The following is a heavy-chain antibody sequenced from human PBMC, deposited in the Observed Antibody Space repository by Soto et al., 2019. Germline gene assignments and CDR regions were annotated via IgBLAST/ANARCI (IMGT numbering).Heavy chain of an antibody. V-gene: IGHV4-59*08. J-gene: IGHJ3*02. CDR1: GGSISSYY. Sequence: NPSETLSLTCSVSGGSISSYYWSWIRQPPGKGLEWIGDIYYSGSTNYNPSLKSRVTISVDTSKNQFSLNLISVTAADTAVYYCARPSGYSSNWYPFDIWGQGTMVTVSS. CDR2: IYYSGST. D-gene: IGHD6-13*01. CDR3: ARPSGYSSNWYPFDI.